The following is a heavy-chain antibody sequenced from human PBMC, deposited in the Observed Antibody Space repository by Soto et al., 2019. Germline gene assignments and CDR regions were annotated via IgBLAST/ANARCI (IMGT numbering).Heavy chain of an antibody. V-gene: IGHV4-61*01. CDR1: DGSMNGRSYY. D-gene: IGHD1-20*01. J-gene: IGHJ6*02. Sequence: PSETLSLTCSVSDGSMNGRSYYWSWIRQPPGKGLEWIGYIYYSGITNYNPSLKSRVTISVDTSKNQFSLKLSSVTAADTAVYYCARYKSNYYYGMDVWGQGTTVTVSS. CDR3: ARYKSNYYYGMDV. CDR2: IYYSGIT.